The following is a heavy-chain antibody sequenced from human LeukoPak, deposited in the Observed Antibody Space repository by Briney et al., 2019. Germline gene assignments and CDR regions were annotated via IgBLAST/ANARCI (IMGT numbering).Heavy chain of an antibody. CDR2: IYYSGST. D-gene: IGHD2-15*01. J-gene: IGHJ4*02. Sequence: SETLSLTCTVSGGSISSGGYYWSWLRQHPGKGLEWIGYIYYSGSTYYNPSLKSRVTISVDTSKNQFSLKLSSVTAADTAVYYCAVAALGYRFDYWGQGTLVTVSS. V-gene: IGHV4-31*03. CDR1: GGSISSGGYY. CDR3: AVAALGYRFDY.